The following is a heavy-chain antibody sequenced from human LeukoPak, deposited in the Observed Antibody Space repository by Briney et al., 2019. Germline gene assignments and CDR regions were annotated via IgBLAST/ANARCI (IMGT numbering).Heavy chain of an antibody. D-gene: IGHD2/OR15-2a*01. Sequence: GGSLRLSCAASGFSFSGYWMTWVRQAPGKGLEWVANIKEDGSEKFYADFVKGRFTISRDNAKNSLDLQMNSLRAEGTAVYFCARGGSTDYLGQGTLVTVSS. J-gene: IGHJ4*02. CDR1: GFSFSGYW. V-gene: IGHV3-7*03. CDR2: IKEDGSEK. CDR3: ARGGSTDY.